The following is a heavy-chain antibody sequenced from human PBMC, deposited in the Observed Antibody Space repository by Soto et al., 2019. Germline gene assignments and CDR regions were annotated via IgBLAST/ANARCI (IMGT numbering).Heavy chain of an antibody. J-gene: IGHJ4*02. CDR2: ISAYNGNT. Sequence: QVHLVQSGAEVKKPGAAVKVSCTASGYTFTNFGISWVRQAPGQGLEWMGWISAYNGNTNYEQKFQGRVTMTTDTHTSTAYMELRGLRSGDTAVYYCARGGTQSEYWGQGTLVTVSS. V-gene: IGHV1-18*01. D-gene: IGHD3-16*01. CDR3: ARGGTQSEY. CDR1: GYTFTNFG.